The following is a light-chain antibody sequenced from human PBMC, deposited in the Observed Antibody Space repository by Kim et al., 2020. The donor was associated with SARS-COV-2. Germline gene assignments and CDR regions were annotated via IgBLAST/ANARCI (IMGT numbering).Light chain of an antibody. CDR2: GAS. V-gene: IGKV3-20*01. Sequence: SAGERATLTRRASQSVRSSYLAWYQQKPGQAPRLLIYGASSRATGIPDRFSGSGSGTDFTLTISRLEPEDFAVYYCQQYGSSSWTFGQGTKVDIK. CDR1: QSVRSSY. CDR3: QQYGSSSWT. J-gene: IGKJ1*01.